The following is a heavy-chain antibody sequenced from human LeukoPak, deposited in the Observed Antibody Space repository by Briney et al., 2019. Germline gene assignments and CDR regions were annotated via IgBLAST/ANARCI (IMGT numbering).Heavy chain of an antibody. J-gene: IGHJ4*02. V-gene: IGHV1-18*01. CDR1: GYTFTSYG. Sequence: ASVKVSCKASGYTFTSYGISWVRQAPGQGLEWMGWLIAFNGNTNSAQKLQGRVTMTTDTSTSTAYMELRSLRSDDTAVYYCARDSGTTGRYPDYWGQGTLVTVSS. CDR3: ARDSGTTGRYPDY. D-gene: IGHD1-7*01. CDR2: LIAFNGNT.